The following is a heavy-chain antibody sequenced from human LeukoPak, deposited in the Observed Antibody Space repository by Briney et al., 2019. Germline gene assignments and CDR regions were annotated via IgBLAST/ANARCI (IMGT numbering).Heavy chain of an antibody. CDR1: GVTIGGYG. CDR2: MNWNGGST. CDR3: ASVVAADAFDI. Sequence: AAETLRLTCAASGVTIGGYGMSWVRQAPRKGQELVSGMNWNGGSTGYANSVKGRFTISTDDTTNYLFLQMISSRTADTTSYYCASVVAADAFDIWGQGTMVTVSS. J-gene: IGHJ3*02. V-gene: IGHV3-20*04. D-gene: IGHD2-2*01.